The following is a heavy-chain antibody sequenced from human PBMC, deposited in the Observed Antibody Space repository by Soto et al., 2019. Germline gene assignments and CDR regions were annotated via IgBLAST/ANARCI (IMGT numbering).Heavy chain of an antibody. Sequence: GGSLRLSCAASGFTFRNAWMSWVRHSPGKGRDWVGRIKRKTDGETTDYAAPVKGRFTISSDDSKNTLYLQINSLKTEDTAVYYWTTDLYGEYNSPMIDYWGQGTLVTVSS. CDR1: GFTFRNAW. J-gene: IGHJ4*02. V-gene: IGHV3-15*01. CDR2: IKRKTDGETT. D-gene: IGHD4-17*01. CDR3: TTDLYGEYNSPMIDY.